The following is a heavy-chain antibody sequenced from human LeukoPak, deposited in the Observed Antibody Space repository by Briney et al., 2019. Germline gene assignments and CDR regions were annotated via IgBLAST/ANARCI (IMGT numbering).Heavy chain of an antibody. Sequence: GGSLRLSCAASQFSISYDWMHWVRQAPGKGLEWVASIKEDGRDIHYLDSVKGRFSIPRDNAKNSLYLEMNTLSAEDTAVYYCVRGSGWFFGLWGQGSLVTVSS. CDR3: VRGSGWFFGL. CDR1: QFSISYDW. D-gene: IGHD6-19*01. J-gene: IGHJ4*02. CDR2: IKEDGRDI. V-gene: IGHV3-7*01.